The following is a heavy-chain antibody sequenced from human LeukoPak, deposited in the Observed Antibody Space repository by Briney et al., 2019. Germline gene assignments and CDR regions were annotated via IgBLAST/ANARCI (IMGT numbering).Heavy chain of an antibody. CDR1: GYTFTGYY. V-gene: IGHV1-2*02. Sequence: GASVKVSCKASGYTFTGYYMHWVRQPPGQGLEWMGWINPNSGGTNYAQKFQGRVTMTRDTSISTAYMEPSRLRSADTAVYYCARVPISTMVRGVIYFDYWGQGTLVTVSS. CDR3: ARVPISTMVRGVIYFDY. CDR2: INPNSGGT. D-gene: IGHD3-10*01. J-gene: IGHJ4*02.